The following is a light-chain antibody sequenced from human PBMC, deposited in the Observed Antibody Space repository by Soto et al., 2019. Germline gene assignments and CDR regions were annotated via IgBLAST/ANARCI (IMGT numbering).Light chain of an antibody. Sequence: EIVLTQSPATLSLSPGERATLSCRASQSIINYLAWYQQKPGQAPRLLIYDASKRATDIPGRSSGSGSGTDFTLTISSLEPEDFAVYYCQQRNNCPLTFGPGAKVDIK. CDR2: DAS. V-gene: IGKV3-11*01. J-gene: IGKJ3*01. CDR1: QSIINY. CDR3: QQRNNCPLT.